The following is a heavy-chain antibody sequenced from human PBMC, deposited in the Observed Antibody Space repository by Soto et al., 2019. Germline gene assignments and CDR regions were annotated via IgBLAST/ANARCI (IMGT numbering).Heavy chain of an antibody. CDR3: ARPPGYISDWYYFDL. V-gene: IGHV1-2*02. Sequence: GASVKVSCKASGYSFTGYYMHWVRQAPGQGLEWMGWIHPNSGGTKYAQKFQGRVTVTRDTSISTAYMELSRLTSDDTAVYYCARPPGYISDWYYFDLWGQGTQVTVSS. CDR1: GYSFTGYY. J-gene: IGHJ4*02. CDR2: IHPNSGGT. D-gene: IGHD3-9*01.